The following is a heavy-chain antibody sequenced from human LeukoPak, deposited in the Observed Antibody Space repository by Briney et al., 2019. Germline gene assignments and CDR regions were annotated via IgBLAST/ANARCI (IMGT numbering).Heavy chain of an antibody. Sequence: GASVKVSCKASGGTFSSYAISWVRQAPGQGLEWMGRIIPLLGIANYAQKFQGRVTISADKSTSTAYMELSSLRSEDTAVYYCATVPTTVTTSANFDYWGQGTLVTVSS. CDR3: ATVPTTVTTSANFDY. CDR2: IIPLLGIA. D-gene: IGHD4-17*01. V-gene: IGHV1-69*04. CDR1: GGTFSSYA. J-gene: IGHJ4*02.